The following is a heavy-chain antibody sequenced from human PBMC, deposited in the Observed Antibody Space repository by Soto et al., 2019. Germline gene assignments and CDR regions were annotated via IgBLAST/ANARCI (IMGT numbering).Heavy chain of an antibody. CDR1: GFTFTISA. Sequence: ASVKVSCKASGFTFTISAVQWVRQARGQRLEWIGWIVVGSGNTNYAQKFQERVTITRDMSTSTAYMELSSLRSEETAVYYCSAGDSVGATEWGQGTLVTVSS. V-gene: IGHV1-58*01. J-gene: IGHJ4*02. D-gene: IGHD1-26*01. CDR2: IVVGSGNT. CDR3: SAGDSVGATE.